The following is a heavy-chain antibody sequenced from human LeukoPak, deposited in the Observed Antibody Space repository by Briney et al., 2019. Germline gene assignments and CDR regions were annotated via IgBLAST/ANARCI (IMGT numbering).Heavy chain of an antibody. CDR3: ARQFRDSSGYYSYYFDY. D-gene: IGHD3-22*01. CDR1: GYSFTTYW. J-gene: IGHJ4*02. CDR2: IYPGDSDT. V-gene: IGHV5-51*01. Sequence: RGESLKISCKGSGYSFTTYWIGWVRQMPGRGLEWMGIIYPGDSDTRYSPSFQGQVTISADKSISTAYLQWSSLKASDTATYYCARQFRDSSGYYSYYFDYWGQGTLVTVSS.